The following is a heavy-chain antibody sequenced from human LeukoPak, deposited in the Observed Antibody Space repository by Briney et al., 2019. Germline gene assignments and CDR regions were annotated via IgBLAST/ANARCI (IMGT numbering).Heavy chain of an antibody. CDR2: ISSSSSTI. D-gene: IGHD1-7*01. Sequence: GGSLRLSCAASGFTFSSYSMNWVRQAPGKGLEWVSYISSSSSTIYYADSVKGRFTISRDNAKNTLYLQMNSLRAEDTAVYYCARDRELELGPYDYWGQGTLVTVSS. CDR3: ARDRELELGPYDY. CDR1: GFTFSSYS. J-gene: IGHJ4*02. V-gene: IGHV3-48*04.